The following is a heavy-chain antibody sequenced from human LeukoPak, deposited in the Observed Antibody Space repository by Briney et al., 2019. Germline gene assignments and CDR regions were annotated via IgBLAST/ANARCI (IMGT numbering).Heavy chain of an antibody. J-gene: IGHJ6*02. CDR2: IIPIFGTA. V-gene: IGHV1-69*13. D-gene: IGHD3-3*01. CDR1: GYTFTSYY. CDR3: ARIVTIFGVVIPGFADYYYGMDV. Sequence: SVKVSCKASGYTFTSYYMHWVRQAPGQGLEWMGGIIPIFGTANYAQRFQGRVTITADESTSTAYMELSSLRSEDTAVYYCARIVTIFGVVIPGFADYYYGMDVWGQGTTVTVSS.